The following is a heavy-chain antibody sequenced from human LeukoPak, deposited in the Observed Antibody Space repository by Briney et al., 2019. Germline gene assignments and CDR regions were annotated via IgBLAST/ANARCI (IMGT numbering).Heavy chain of an antibody. CDR1: GGSFSGYY. Sequence: SETLSLTCAVYGGSFSGYYWSWIRQPPGKGLEWIGYIYYSGSTYYNPSLKSRLTISIGTSKNQFSLKLTSVTAADTAVYYCARASSYCSGGDCYVRYGMDVWGQGTTVTVSS. D-gene: IGHD2-15*01. CDR2: IYYSGST. J-gene: IGHJ6*02. CDR3: ARASSYCSGGDCYVRYGMDV. V-gene: IGHV4-30-4*01.